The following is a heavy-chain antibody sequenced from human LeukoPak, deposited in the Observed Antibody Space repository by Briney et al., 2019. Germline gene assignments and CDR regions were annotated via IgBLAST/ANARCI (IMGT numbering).Heavy chain of an antibody. CDR3: ARTRRVPSDLTGYPYYYMDV. V-gene: IGHV1-69*06. J-gene: IGHJ6*03. Sequence: GASVKVSCKASGGTFSSYAISWVRQAPGQGLEWMGGIIPIFGTANYAQKFQGRVTITADKSTSTAYMELSSLRSEDTAVYYCARTRRVPSDLTGYPYYYMDVWGKGTTVTISS. CDR1: GGTFSSYA. D-gene: IGHD3-9*01. CDR2: IIPIFGTA.